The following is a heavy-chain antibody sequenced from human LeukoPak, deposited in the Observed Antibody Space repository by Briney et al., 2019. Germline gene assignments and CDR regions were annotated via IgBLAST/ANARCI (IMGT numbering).Heavy chain of an antibody. CDR2: ISSKTDGGAT. CDR3: TTWDGVN. D-gene: IGHD1-26*01. Sequence: PGGSLRLSCVASGFTFSNAGMTWVRQAPGKGLEWVGRISSKTDGGATHYAAPVQGRFTISRDDLKDTLYLQMNSLTTEDTGVYYCTTWDGVNWGQGTMVTVSS. J-gene: IGHJ3*01. V-gene: IGHV3-15*01. CDR1: GFTFSNAG.